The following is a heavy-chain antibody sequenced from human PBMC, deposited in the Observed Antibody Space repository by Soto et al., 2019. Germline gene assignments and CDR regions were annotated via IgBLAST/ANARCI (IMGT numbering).Heavy chain of an antibody. CDR3: ARRLNRGLYYFDN. CDR1: GFSLMTTGMG. Sequence: QITLKESGPTLVKPTQTLTLTCTFSGFSLMTTGMGVGWIRQPPGKALEWLALIYWDDDKHFSPTLRNRLTIIRDTSRNQVVLEMTEVDPRNTATFYCARRLNRGLYYFDNWGQGILVSVSS. V-gene: IGHV2-5*02. CDR2: IYWDDDK. D-gene: IGHD3-10*01. J-gene: IGHJ4*02.